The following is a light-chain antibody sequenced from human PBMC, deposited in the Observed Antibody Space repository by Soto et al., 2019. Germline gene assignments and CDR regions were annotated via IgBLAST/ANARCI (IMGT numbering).Light chain of an antibody. J-gene: IGLJ1*01. CDR2: EVS. V-gene: IGLV2-14*03. CDR3: SSYTSSSTRV. CDR1: SSDVGAYDY. Sequence: QSVLTQPASVSGSPGQSLTISCTGTSSDVGAYDYVSWYQQHPDKAPKLIIYEVSNRPSGVSNRFSGSKSVNTATLTISGLQAEDEADYYCSSYTSSSTRVFGTGTKVTVL.